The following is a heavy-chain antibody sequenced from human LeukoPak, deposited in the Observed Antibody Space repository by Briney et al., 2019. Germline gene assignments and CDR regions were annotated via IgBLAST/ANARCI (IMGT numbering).Heavy chain of an antibody. D-gene: IGHD6-25*01. CDR1: GFTFSSYR. CDR2: IWYDGSNK. V-gene: IGHV3-33*01. CDR3: ARDRKRYGSDNALDY. J-gene: IGHJ4*02. Sequence: PGRSLRLSCAASGFTFSSYRMHWVRQAPGKGLEWVAVIWYDGSNKYYADSVKGRFTISRDNSKNTLYLQMNSLRAEDTAVYYCARDRKRYGSDNALDYWGQGTLVTVSS.